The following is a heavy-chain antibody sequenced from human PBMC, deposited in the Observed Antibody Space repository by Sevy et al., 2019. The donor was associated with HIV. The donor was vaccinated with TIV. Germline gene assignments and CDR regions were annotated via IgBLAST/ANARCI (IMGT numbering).Heavy chain of an antibody. J-gene: IGHJ6*02. V-gene: IGHV4-59*01. CDR1: GGSISSYY. CDR3: ASLAIFGGNYYYGMDV. D-gene: IGHD3-3*01. CDR2: IFYTGST. Sequence: SETLSLTCTVSGGSISSYYWSWIRQAPGKGLEWIGYIFYTGSTNYNPSLKSRLTISIDTSNNLFSLEVNSVTAADTAVYYCASLAIFGGNYYYGMDVWGHGTTVTVSS.